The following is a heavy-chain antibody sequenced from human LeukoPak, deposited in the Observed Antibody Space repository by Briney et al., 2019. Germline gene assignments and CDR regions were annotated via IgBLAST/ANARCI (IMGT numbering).Heavy chain of an antibody. CDR2: ISSSSSYI. Sequence: PGGSLRLSCVASGFTFSSYSMNWVRQAPGKGLEWVSSISSSSSYIYYAESMKGRFTISRDNAKNSLYLQMNSLRAEDTAVYYCARQWLVQDNYWGQGTLVTVSS. D-gene: IGHD6-19*01. J-gene: IGHJ4*02. CDR1: GFTFSSYS. V-gene: IGHV3-21*01. CDR3: ARQWLVQDNY.